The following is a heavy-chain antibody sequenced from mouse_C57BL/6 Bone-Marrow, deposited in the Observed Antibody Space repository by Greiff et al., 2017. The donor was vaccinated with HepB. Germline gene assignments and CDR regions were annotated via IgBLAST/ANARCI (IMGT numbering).Heavy chain of an antibody. D-gene: IGHD2-4*01. CDR2: ISSGGSYT. CDR1: GFTFSSYG. CDR3: ARDDYDGFAY. Sequence: EVQVVESGGDLVKPGGSLKLSCAASGFTFSSYGMSWVRQTPDKRLEWVATISSGGSYTYYPDSVKGRFTISRDNAKNTLYLQMSSLKSEDTAMYYCARDDYDGFAYWGQGTLVTVSA. J-gene: IGHJ3*01. V-gene: IGHV5-6*01.